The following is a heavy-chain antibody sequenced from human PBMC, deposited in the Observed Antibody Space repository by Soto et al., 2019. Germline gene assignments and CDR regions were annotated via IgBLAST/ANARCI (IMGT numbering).Heavy chain of an antibody. Sequence: GGSLRLSCAASGFTFSSYWMNWVRQAPGKGLEWVASIRQDGGEKYYVDSVKGRFTISRDNAQNSLYLQMSSLGVEDTAVYYCARAYTISWYPGYFQDWGQGTVVTVSS. CDR2: IRQDGGEK. CDR1: GFTFSSYW. CDR3: ARAYTISWYPGYFQD. J-gene: IGHJ1*01. V-gene: IGHV3-7*01. D-gene: IGHD6-13*01.